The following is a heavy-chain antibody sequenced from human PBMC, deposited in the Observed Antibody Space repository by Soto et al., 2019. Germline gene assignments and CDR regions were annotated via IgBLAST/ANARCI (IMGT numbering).Heavy chain of an antibody. D-gene: IGHD2-2*01. V-gene: IGHV3-30-3*01. Sequence: PGKGLEWVAVISYDGSNKYYADSVKGRFTISRDNSKNTLYLQMNSLRAEDTTVYYCARDPRGYCSSTSCSQDWFDPWGQGTLGTVSA. CDR3: ARDPRGYCSSTSCSQDWFDP. CDR2: ISYDGSNK. J-gene: IGHJ5*02.